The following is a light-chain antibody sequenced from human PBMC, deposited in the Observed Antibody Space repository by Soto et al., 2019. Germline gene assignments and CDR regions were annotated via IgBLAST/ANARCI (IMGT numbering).Light chain of an antibody. CDR2: DVT. CDR3: SSYASFKTLV. J-gene: IGLJ1*01. Sequence: QSALTQPASVSESPGQSITISCTGSSSDVGGYKYVSWYQQHPGKAPKLLISDVTNRPSGVSNRFSGSKSGYTASLCISGLQSGDEADYYCSSYASFKTLVFGTGTKVTVL. CDR1: SSDVGGYKY. V-gene: IGLV2-14*01.